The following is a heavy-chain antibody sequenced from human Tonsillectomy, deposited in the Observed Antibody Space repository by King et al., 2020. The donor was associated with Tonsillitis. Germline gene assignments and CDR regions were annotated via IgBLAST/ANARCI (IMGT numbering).Heavy chain of an antibody. CDR1: GGSISSGGYS. CDR2: IYYSGST. CDR3: ARDSSGFPLGV. V-gene: IGHV4-30-4*07. J-gene: IGHJ2*01. D-gene: IGHD3-22*01. Sequence: QLQESGPGLVKPSQTLSLTCAVSGGSISSGGYSWSWIRQPPGKGLEWIGYIYYSGSTYYNPSLKSRLTISVDTSKKQFSLKLRSVTAADTAVYYCARDSSGFPLGVWGRGTLVTVSS.